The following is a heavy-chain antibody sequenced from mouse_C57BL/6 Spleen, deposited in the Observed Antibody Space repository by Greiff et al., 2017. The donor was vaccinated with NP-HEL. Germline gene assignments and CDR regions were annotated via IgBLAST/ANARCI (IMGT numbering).Heavy chain of an antibody. CDR2: IYPGDGDT. CDR1: GYAFSSSW. V-gene: IGHV1-82*01. D-gene: IGHD1-1*01. Sequence: QVQLQQSGPELVKPGASVKISCKASGYAFSSSWMNWVKQRPGKGLEWIGRIYPGDGDTNYNGKFKGKATLTADKAYSTAYMQISSLTTQDSAVYFCERAGIGYYGSSYGYFDVWGTGTTVTVSS. CDR3: ERAGIGYYGSSYGYFDV. J-gene: IGHJ1*03.